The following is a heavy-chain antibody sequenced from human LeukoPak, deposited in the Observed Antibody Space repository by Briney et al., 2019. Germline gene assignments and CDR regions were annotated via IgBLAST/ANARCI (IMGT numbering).Heavy chain of an antibody. CDR3: AGKSLKGAFDI. V-gene: IGHV3-21*06. J-gene: IGHJ3*02. CDR2: ISSSSSYI. Sequence: GGSLRLSCTASGFTFSSYSMNWVRQAPGKGLEWVSSISSSSSYIYYADSVKGRFTISRDNAKNSLYLQMNSLRAEDTAVYYCAGKSLKGAFDIWGQGTMVTVSS. CDR1: GFTFSSYS.